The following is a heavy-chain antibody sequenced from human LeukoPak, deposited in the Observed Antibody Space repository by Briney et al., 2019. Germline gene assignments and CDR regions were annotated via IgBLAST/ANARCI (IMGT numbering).Heavy chain of an antibody. D-gene: IGHD5-18*01. V-gene: IGHV3-33*01. Sequence: PGRSLRLSCAASGFTFSSYGMHWVRQAPGKGLEWVAVIWYDGSNKYYADSVKGRFTTSRDNSKNTLYLQMNSLRAEDTAVYYCARDPGYSYGWRDDAFDIWGQGTMVTVSS. J-gene: IGHJ3*02. CDR2: IWYDGSNK. CDR1: GFTFSSYG. CDR3: ARDPGYSYGWRDDAFDI.